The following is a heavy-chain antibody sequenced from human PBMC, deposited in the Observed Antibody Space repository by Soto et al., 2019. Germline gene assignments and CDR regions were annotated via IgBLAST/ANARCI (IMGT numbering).Heavy chain of an antibody. CDR1: GGSTSSYY. D-gene: IGHD3-22*01. CDR3: EKLGGYYRALDY. V-gene: IGHV4-59*08. CDR2: IYYSGST. Sequence: SETLSLTCTVSGGSTSSYYWSWIRQPPGKGLEWIGYIYYSGSTNYNPSLKSRVTISVDMSKNQFSLNLSSVTAADTAVYYCEKLGGYYRALDYWGQGTLVTVSS. J-gene: IGHJ4*02.